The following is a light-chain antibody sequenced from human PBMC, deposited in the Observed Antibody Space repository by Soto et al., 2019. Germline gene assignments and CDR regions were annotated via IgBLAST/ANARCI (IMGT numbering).Light chain of an antibody. CDR2: DTS. CDR1: TGAVTNRHY. Sequence: QAVVTQEPSLTVSPGGRVTLTCGSSTGAVTNRHYPYWFQHKPGQAPTPLIYDTSKKHSWTPARFSGSLLGGKAALTLSGAQPEDEADYYCLIFYSGARVFGGGTKLTVL. CDR3: LIFYSGARV. J-gene: IGLJ3*02. V-gene: IGLV7-46*01.